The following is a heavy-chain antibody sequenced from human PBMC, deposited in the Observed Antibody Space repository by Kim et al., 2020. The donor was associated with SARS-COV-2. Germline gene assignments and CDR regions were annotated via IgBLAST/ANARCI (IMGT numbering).Heavy chain of an antibody. CDR1: GFTFDDYA. CDR3: AKATLAAVAYYYFDY. Sequence: GGSLRLSCAASGFTFDDYAMHWVLQAPGKGLEWVSGISWYSGSIGYADSVKVRFPISRDNAKNSLYLQMNSLRAEDTALYYCAKATLAAVAYYYFDYWGPGTLVTVSS. CDR2: ISWYSGSI. J-gene: IGHJ4*02. V-gene: IGHV3-9*01. D-gene: IGHD6-19*01.